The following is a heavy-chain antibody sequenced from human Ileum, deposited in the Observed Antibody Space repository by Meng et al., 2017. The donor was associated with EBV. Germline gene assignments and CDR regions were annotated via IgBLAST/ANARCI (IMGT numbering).Heavy chain of an antibody. CDR1: GGSFTDYY. J-gene: IGHJ4*02. Sequence: QVQLCQWGVGLLKPSETLSLTCAVYGGSFTDYYWTWIRQPPGKGLEWIGEINPSEGTNYNPSLKSRVTISVDTSKNQFSLKMNSLTAADTAIYYCARRGSYGGGCDYWGQGTLVTVSS. V-gene: IGHV4-34*01. CDR3: ARRGSYGGGCDY. CDR2: INPSEGT. D-gene: IGHD1-26*01.